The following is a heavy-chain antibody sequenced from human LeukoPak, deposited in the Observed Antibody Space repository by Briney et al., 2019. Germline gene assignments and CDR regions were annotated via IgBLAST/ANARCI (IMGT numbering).Heavy chain of an antibody. D-gene: IGHD6-19*01. Sequence: PGGSLILSCAASGFPFSSYGMHWVRQAPGKGLEWVAVIWYDGSNKYYADSVKGRLTISRDNSKNTLYLQMNSLRAEDTAVYYCATSSGWYFDYWGQGTLVTVSS. V-gene: IGHV3-33*01. J-gene: IGHJ4*02. CDR3: ATSSGWYFDY. CDR1: GFPFSSYG. CDR2: IWYDGSNK.